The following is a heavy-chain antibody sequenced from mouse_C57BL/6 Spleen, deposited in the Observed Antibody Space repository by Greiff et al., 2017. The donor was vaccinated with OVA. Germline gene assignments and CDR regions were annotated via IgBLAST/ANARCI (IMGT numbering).Heavy chain of an antibody. J-gene: IGHJ1*03. CDR1: GFTFSSYA. CDR3: ARDREYWYFDV. CDR2: ISDGGSYT. D-gene: IGHD3-1*01. V-gene: IGHV5-4*01. Sequence: EVQLVESGGGLVKPGGSLKLSCAASGFTFSSYAMSWVRQTPEKRLEWVATISDGGSYTYYPDNVKGRVTISRDNAKNNLYLQMSHLKSEDTAMYYCARDREYWYFDVWGTGTTVTVSS.